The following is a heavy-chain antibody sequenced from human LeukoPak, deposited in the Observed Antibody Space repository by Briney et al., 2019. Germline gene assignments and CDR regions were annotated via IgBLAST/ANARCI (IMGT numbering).Heavy chain of an antibody. Sequence: ASVKVSCKASGYTFTNYDINWARQASGQGLEWMGWMDPKKGNTGYAQKFRGRVTLTRNSSINTAYMELSSLTSEDTAVYYCARGGSLTGYHAWFDPWGQGTLVAVSS. CDR1: GYTFTNYD. D-gene: IGHD3-9*01. V-gene: IGHV1-8*01. CDR2: MDPKKGNT. J-gene: IGHJ5*02. CDR3: ARGGSLTGYHAWFDP.